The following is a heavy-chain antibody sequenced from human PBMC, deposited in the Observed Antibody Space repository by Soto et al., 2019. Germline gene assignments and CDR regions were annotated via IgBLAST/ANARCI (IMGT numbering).Heavy chain of an antibody. V-gene: IGHV5-51*01. CDR1: GYSFTSYW. CDR2: IYPGDSDT. CDR3: ARHSHLEPRSPYYFDY. Sequence: GESLKISCKGSGYSFTSYWIGWVRQMPGKGLEWMGIIYPGDSDTRYSPSFQGQVTISADKSISTAYLQWSSLKASDTAMYYCARHSHLEPRSPYYFDYWGQGTLVTVSS. D-gene: IGHD1-1*01. J-gene: IGHJ4*02.